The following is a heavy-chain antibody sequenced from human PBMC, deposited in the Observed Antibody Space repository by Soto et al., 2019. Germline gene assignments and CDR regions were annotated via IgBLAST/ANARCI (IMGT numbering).Heavy chain of an antibody. J-gene: IGHJ6*02. CDR3: ARGIYYGSGSSFYYGMEV. Sequence: ASVKVSCKASGGTFSSYAISWVRQAPGQGLEWMGGIIPIFGTANYAQKFQGRVTITADESTSTAYMGLSSLRSEDTAVYYCARGIYYGSGSSFYYGMEVWGQGTTVTAP. CDR2: IIPIFGTA. D-gene: IGHD3-10*01. V-gene: IGHV1-69*13. CDR1: GGTFSSYA.